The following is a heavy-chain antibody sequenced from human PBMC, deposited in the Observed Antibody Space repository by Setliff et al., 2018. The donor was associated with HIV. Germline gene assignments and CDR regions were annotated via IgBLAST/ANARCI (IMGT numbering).Heavy chain of an antibody. CDR3: AIGGNGYNWDLVDAFDI. Sequence: SVRVSCKASGGTFSSYAISWVRQAPGQGLEWMGGIIPIFGTANYAQKFQGRVTITTDESTSTAYMELSSLRSEDTAVYYCAIGGNGYNWDLVDAFDIWGQGTMVTVSS. CDR2: IIPIFGTA. J-gene: IGHJ3*02. D-gene: IGHD5-12*01. CDR1: GGTFSSYA. V-gene: IGHV1-69*05.